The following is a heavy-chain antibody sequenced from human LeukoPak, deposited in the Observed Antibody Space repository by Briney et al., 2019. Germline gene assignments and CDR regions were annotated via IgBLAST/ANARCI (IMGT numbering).Heavy chain of an antibody. CDR2: IKPDGSVG. CDR3: AQNLVAAAGDH. CDR1: GFTFSSYW. D-gene: IGHD6-13*01. J-gene: IGHJ1*01. V-gene: IGHV3-7*01. Sequence: GGSLRLSCAASGFTFSSYWMTWVRQAPGKGLEWVANIKPDGSVGYYVDSVRGRLIISRDNAGNSLYLQRNSLRVEDTAVYYCAQNLVAAAGDHWGHGNLFIVSS.